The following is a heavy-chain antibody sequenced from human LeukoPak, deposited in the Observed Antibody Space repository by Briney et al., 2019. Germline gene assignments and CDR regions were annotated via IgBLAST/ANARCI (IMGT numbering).Heavy chain of an antibody. CDR2: IIRSGGRT. D-gene: IGHD2-2*02. Sequence: GGSLRLSCAASGFTFTSYSMSWVRQAPGKGLEWVSAIIRSGGRTYYADSVKGRFTISRDNSKNTLYLQMNSLRAEDTSVYYCAKAVPLGIVVVPAAIRAFDYWGQGTLVTVSS. J-gene: IGHJ4*02. CDR3: AKAVPLGIVVVPAAIRAFDY. V-gene: IGHV3-23*01. CDR1: GFTFTSYS.